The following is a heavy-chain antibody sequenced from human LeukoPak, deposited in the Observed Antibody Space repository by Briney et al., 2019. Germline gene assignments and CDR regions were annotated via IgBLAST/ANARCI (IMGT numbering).Heavy chain of an antibody. CDR2: ISGSGGTP. J-gene: IGHJ6*03. D-gene: IGHD5-24*01. V-gene: IGHV3-23*01. Sequence: PGGSLRLSCAASGFTVSSNYMSWVRQAPGKGLEWVSAISGSGGTPYYADSVKGRFTISRDNSKNTLYLQMNSLRAEDTAVYYCARGPQLTYFYYMDVWGKGTTVTVSS. CDR3: ARGPQLTYFYYMDV. CDR1: GFTVSSNY.